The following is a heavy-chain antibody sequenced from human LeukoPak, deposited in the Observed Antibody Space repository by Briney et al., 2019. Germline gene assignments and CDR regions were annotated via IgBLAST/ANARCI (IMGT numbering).Heavy chain of an antibody. CDR1: GFTFSSYA. CDR3: ARDYGDYYYYGMDV. V-gene: IGHV3-48*04. CDR2: ISSSGSTI. J-gene: IGHJ6*02. D-gene: IGHD4-17*01. Sequence: GGSLRLSCAASGFTFSSYAMSWVRQAPGKGLEWVSYISSSGSTIYYADSVKGRFTISRDNAKNSLYLQMNSLRAEDTAVYYCARDYGDYYYYGMDVWGQGTTVTVSS.